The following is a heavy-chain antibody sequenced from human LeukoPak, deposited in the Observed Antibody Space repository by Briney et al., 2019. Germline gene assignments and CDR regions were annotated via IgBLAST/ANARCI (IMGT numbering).Heavy chain of an antibody. CDR3: ARDSSDYDSSGYDY. CDR2: ISSSSSYI. D-gene: IGHD3-22*01. CDR1: GFTFSSYS. J-gene: IGHJ4*02. Sequence: PGGSLRLSCAASGFTFSSYSMNWVRQAPGKGLEWVSSISSSSSYIYYADSVKGRFTISRDNAKNSLYLQMNSLRAEDTAVYYCARDSSDYDSSGYDYWGQGTLVTVSS. V-gene: IGHV3-21*01.